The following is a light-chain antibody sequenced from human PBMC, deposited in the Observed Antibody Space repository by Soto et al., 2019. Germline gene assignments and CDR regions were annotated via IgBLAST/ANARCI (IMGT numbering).Light chain of an antibody. CDR3: TSFTSSSTLYV. J-gene: IGLJ1*01. CDR2: DVS. V-gene: IGLV2-14*01. Sequence: QSALTQPASVSGSPGQSITISCTGTGSDVGAYNYVSWYQQHPDKAPKLMLYDVSDRPSGVSNRCSGSKAGNTASLTISGLQAEDEADYYCTSFTSSSTLYVFGAGTKLTVL. CDR1: GSDVGAYNY.